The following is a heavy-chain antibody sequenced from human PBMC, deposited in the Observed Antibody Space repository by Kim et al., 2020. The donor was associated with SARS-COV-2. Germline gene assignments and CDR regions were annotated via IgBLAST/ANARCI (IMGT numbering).Heavy chain of an antibody. Sequence: GGSLRLSCAASGFTFSSYAMHWVRQAPGKGLEWVAVISYDGSNKYYADSVKGRFTISRDNSKNTLYLQMNSLRAEDTAVYYCARAPYPGTTKDLNWFDPWGQGTLVTVSS. V-gene: IGHV3-30-3*01. D-gene: IGHD3-10*01. CDR2: ISYDGSNK. CDR1: GFTFSSYA. CDR3: ARAPYPGTTKDLNWFDP. J-gene: IGHJ5*02.